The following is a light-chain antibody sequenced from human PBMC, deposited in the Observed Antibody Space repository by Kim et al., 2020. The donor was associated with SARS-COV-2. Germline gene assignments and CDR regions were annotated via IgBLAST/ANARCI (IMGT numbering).Light chain of an antibody. CDR2: EVS. J-gene: IGLJ2*01. V-gene: IGLV2-8*01. CDR1: RSDVGAYNY. Sequence: GQSVTLSCPGARSDVGAYNYVSWYQQHPGKAPQLMIYEVSQRPSGVPDRFSGSKSGNTAFLTVSGLQAEDEADYHCGSYAGTNSVLFGGGTQLTVL. CDR3: GSYAGTNSVL.